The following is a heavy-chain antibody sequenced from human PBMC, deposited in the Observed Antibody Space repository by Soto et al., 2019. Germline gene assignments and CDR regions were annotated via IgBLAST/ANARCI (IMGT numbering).Heavy chain of an antibody. Sequence: LRLSCAASGFTFSSYAMSWVRQAPGKGLEWVSAISGSGGSTYYADSVKGRFTISRDNSKNTLYLQMNSLRAEDTAVYYCAKSGGYNYGYQETDYWGQGTLVTVSS. J-gene: IGHJ4*02. CDR2: ISGSGGST. D-gene: IGHD5-18*01. CDR1: GFTFSSYA. V-gene: IGHV3-23*01. CDR3: AKSGGYNYGYQETDY.